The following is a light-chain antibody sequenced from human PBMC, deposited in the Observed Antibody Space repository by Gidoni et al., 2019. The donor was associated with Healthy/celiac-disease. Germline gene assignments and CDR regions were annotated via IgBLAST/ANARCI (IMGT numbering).Light chain of an antibody. Sequence: DIQMTQDPSSLSAAVGDRVTITCRASQSISSYLNWYQQKPGKAPKLLIYAASSLQSGVPSRFSGSGSGTDFTLTISSLQPEDFATYYCQQSYSTPLTFGPGPKVDIK. CDR3: QQSYSTPLT. CDR1: QSISSY. V-gene: IGKV1-39*01. CDR2: AAS. J-gene: IGKJ3*01.